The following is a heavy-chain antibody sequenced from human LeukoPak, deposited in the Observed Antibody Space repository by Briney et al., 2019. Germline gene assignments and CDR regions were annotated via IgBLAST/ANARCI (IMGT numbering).Heavy chain of an antibody. Sequence: GGSLRLSCAASGFTFDDYAMHWVRQAPGKGLEWVSGISWNSGSIGYADSVKGRFTITRDNAKNSLYLQMNSLRAEDMALYYCAKDRGVGATPETFDIWGQGTMVTVSS. CDR3: AKDRGVGATPETFDI. J-gene: IGHJ3*02. CDR2: ISWNSGSI. D-gene: IGHD1-26*01. V-gene: IGHV3-9*03. CDR1: GFTFDDYA.